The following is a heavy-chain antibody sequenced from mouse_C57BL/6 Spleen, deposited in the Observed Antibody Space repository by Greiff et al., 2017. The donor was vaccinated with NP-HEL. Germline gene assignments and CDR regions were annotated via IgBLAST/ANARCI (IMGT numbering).Heavy chain of an antibody. CDR3: AREGYYYGSSHAWFAY. V-gene: IGHV1-22*01. J-gene: IGHJ3*01. CDR2: INPNNGGT. D-gene: IGHD1-1*01. Sequence: EVQLQQSGPELVKPGASVKMSCKASGYTFTDYNMHWVKQSHGKSLEWIGYINPNNGGTSYNQKFKGKATLTVNKSSSTAYMELRSLTSEDSAVYYCAREGYYYGSSHAWFAYWGQGTLVTVSA. CDR1: GYTFTDYN.